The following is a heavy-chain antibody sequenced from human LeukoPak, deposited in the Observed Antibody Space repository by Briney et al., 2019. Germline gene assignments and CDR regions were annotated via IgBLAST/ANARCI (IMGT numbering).Heavy chain of an antibody. V-gene: IGHV3-23*01. CDR3: AKAGFRDYFHY. Sequence: GGSLRLSCEASGFTFSTNTMNWVRQAPGKGLEWVSGISGSHTAYYSDSVKGRFTISRHNPKNTLDLQMNSRRAEDTSLYYCAKAGFRDYFHYWGQGSQVTGPS. CDR1: GFTFSTNT. J-gene: IGHJ4*02. CDR2: ISGSHTA.